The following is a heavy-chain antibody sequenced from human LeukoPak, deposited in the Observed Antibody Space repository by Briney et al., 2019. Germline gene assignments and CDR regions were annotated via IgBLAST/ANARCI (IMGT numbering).Heavy chain of an antibody. CDR2: IYPGDSDT. V-gene: IGHV5-51*01. CDR1: GYSFTNYW. CDR3: ARGVRGYHFDY. D-gene: IGHD5-12*01. J-gene: IGHJ4*02. Sequence: GESLKISCKGSGYSFTNYWIGWVRQMPGKGLEWTGMIYPGDSDTRYSPSFQGQVTISADKSISTAYVQWSSLKASDTAMYYCARGVRGYHFDYWGQGTLVTVSS.